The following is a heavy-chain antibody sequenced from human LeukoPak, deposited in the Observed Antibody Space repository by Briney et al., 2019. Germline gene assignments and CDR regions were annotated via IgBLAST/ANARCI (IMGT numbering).Heavy chain of an antibody. CDR2: INPNSGDT. CDR1: GYTFTGYY. V-gene: IGHV1-2*02. Sequence: ASVKVSCKASGYTFTGYYMHWVRQAPGQGLEWMGWINPNSGDTNYAQKFQGGVTMTRDTSISTAYMELSRLRSGDTAVYYCARGVTGIYYYYYMDVWGKGTTVTVSS. D-gene: IGHD3-10*01. J-gene: IGHJ6*03. CDR3: ARGVTGIYYYYYMDV.